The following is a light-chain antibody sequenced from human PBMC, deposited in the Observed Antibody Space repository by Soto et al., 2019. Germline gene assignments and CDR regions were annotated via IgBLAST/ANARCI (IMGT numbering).Light chain of an antibody. V-gene: IGKV3-15*01. Sequence: EIVMTQSPATLSVSPGERATLSRSASQSVSSNLAWYQQKPGQAPRLLIYGASTRATGIPARFSGSGSGTEFTLTMSSLQSEDFAVYSCQLYNNWPAFGQGTKVDI. CDR3: QLYNNWPA. CDR1: QSVSSN. CDR2: GAS. J-gene: IGKJ1*01.